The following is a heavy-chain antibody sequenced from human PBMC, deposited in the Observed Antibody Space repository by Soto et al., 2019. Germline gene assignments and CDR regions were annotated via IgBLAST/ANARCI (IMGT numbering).Heavy chain of an antibody. CDR3: AREGVTIFGVVITPPWFDP. D-gene: IGHD3-3*01. CDR1: GGSVNGYY. J-gene: IGHJ5*02. V-gene: IGHV4-34*01. Sequence: SETLSLTCAVYGGSVNGYYWNWIRQPPGKGLEWIGEINHTGGTHYNPSLKSRVTMSVDTSKNQFSLKLSSVTAADTAVYYCAREGVTIFGVVITPPWFDPWGQGALVTVSS. CDR2: INHTGGT.